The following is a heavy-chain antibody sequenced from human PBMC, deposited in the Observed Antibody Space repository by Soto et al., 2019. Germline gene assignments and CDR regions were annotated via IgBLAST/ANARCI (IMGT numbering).Heavy chain of an antibody. D-gene: IGHD5-12*01. V-gene: IGHV1-69*12. CDR2: IIPIFGTV. CDR3: ARGNQRWLQLWYFDL. Sequence: QVQLVQSGAEVKKPGSSVKVSCKASGGTFSNYPISWVRQAPGQGLEWMGGIIPIFGTVNYAQKFQGRVTITADESXGTAYMELSSLRSEDTAVYYCARGNQRWLQLWYFDLWGRGTLVTVSS. J-gene: IGHJ2*01. CDR1: GGTFSNYP.